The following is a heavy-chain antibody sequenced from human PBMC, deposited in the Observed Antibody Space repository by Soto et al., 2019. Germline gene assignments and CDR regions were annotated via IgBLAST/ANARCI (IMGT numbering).Heavy chain of an antibody. CDR1: GGSISSGDYY. J-gene: IGHJ6*02. CDR3: ARGGYTYYDFWSGYYISHYYGMDV. CDR2: IYYSGST. D-gene: IGHD3-3*01. V-gene: IGHV4-30-4*01. Sequence: PSETLSLTCTVSGGSISSGDYYWSWIRQPPGKGLEWIGYIYYSGSTYYNPSLKSRVTISVDTSKNQFSLKLSSVTAADTAVYYCARGGYTYYDFWSGYYISHYYGMDVWGQGTTVTVSS.